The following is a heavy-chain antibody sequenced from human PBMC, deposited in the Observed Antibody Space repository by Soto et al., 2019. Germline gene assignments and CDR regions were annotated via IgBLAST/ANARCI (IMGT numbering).Heavy chain of an antibody. CDR3: SFAPNWTYHLTRH. Sequence: SVKVSFKASGGMFYSSAINWVRQSPSQGLEWMGGIVPMNGSPKYAQEFLGRVTISADASATTAYMYLSGLKSEDTAVYYCSFAPNWTYHLTRHWGRGPQVTVS. V-gene: IGHV1-69*13. J-gene: IGHJ4*02. CDR2: IVPMNGSP. CDR1: GGMFYSSA. D-gene: IGHD2-2*01.